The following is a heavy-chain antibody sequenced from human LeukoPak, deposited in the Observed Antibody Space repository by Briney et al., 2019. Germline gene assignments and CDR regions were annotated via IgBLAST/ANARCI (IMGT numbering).Heavy chain of an antibody. Sequence: SETLSLTCTVSRGSISSGSYYWSWIRQPAGKGLEWIERIYTNGSTNYNPSLKSRVTISVDTSKNQFSLKLSSVTAADTAVYYCARGYDYVWVSTRLGPYFDYWGQGTLVTVSS. CDR3: ARGYDYVWVSTRLGPYFDY. D-gene: IGHD3-16*01. CDR2: IYTNGST. J-gene: IGHJ4*02. V-gene: IGHV4-61*02. CDR1: RGSISSGSYY.